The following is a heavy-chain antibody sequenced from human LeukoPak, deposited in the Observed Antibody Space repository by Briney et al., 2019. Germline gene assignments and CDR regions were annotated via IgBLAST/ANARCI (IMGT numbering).Heavy chain of an antibody. CDR1: GFTFSNYG. CDR2: IHYDGSNK. V-gene: IGHV3-30*02. D-gene: IGHD3-10*01. J-gene: IGHJ2*01. Sequence: GGSLRLSCAASGFTFSNYGMHWVRQAPGKGLDWVAFIHYDGSNKYYADSVKGRFTISRDNAKNSLYLQMNSLRAEDTALYYCAKDSRVLFSYFDLWGRGTLVTVSS. CDR3: AKDSRVLFSYFDL.